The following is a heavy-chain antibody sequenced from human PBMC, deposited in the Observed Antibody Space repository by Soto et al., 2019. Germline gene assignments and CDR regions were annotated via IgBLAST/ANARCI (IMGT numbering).Heavy chain of an antibody. CDR2: IIPILGTA. CDR3: ARDFCTNGVCYWFDP. Sequence: ASVKVSCKASGGTFSSYTISWVRQAPGQGLEWMGRIIPILGTANYAQKFQGRVTITADKSTSTAYMELSSLRSEDTAVYYCARDFCTNGVCYWFDPWGQGTLVTVSS. J-gene: IGHJ5*02. V-gene: IGHV1-69*08. CDR1: GGTFSSYT. D-gene: IGHD2-8*01.